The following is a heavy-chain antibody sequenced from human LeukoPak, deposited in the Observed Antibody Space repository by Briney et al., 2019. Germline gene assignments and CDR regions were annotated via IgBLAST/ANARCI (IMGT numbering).Heavy chain of an antibody. Sequence: PGGSLRLSCAASGFTFSSSAMSWVRQAPGKGLEWVSTISGSGDRTYYADSVKGRFTISRDNSKNTLFLHMNSLRAEDTAVYSCAKGYYGSGRYGWFDYWGQGTLVTVSS. CDR3: AKGYYGSGRYGWFDY. V-gene: IGHV3-23*01. J-gene: IGHJ4*02. D-gene: IGHD3-10*01. CDR2: ISGSGDRT. CDR1: GFTFSSSA.